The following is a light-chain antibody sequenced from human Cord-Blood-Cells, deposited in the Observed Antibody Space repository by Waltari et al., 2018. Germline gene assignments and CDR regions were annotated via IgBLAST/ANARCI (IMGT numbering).Light chain of an antibody. V-gene: IGLV2-14*03. CDR3: SSYTSSSTLWV. CDR1: SSDAGGYNY. Sequence: QSALTQPASVSASPGQSITISCTGTSSDAGGYNYVPWSQQHPGKAPNLMIYDFSKRPSGVSNRFSGSKSGNTASLTISGLQAEDEADYYCSSYTSSSTLWVFGGGTKLTVL. J-gene: IGLJ3*02. CDR2: DFS.